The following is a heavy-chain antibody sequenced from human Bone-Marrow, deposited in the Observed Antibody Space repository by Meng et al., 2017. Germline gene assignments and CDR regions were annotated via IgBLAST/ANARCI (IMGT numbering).Heavy chain of an antibody. D-gene: IGHD3-10*01. J-gene: IGHJ4*02. CDR1: GYTFTGYY. V-gene: IGHV1-2*02. Sequence: ASVKVSCKASGYTFTGYYMHWVRQAPGQGLAWMGWINPNSGGTNYAQKFQGRVTMTRDTSISTAYMELSRLRSDDTAVYYCAREGVVRGVTAKNLYYWGQGTLVTVSS. CDR2: INPNSGGT. CDR3: AREGVVRGVTAKNLYY.